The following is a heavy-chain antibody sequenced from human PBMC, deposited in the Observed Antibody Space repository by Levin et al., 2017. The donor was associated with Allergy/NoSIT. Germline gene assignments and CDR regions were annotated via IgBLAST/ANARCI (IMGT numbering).Heavy chain of an antibody. V-gene: IGHV1-18*01. D-gene: IGHD3-3*01. CDR2: ISAYNGNT. CDR3: ARDSPSRFTFWYFDL. Sequence: ASVKVSCKASGYIFSTYGISWVRQAPGQGLEWMGWISAYNGNTNYAQKLQGRVTMTTDTSTSTAYMELRSLRSDDTAVYYCARDSPSRFTFWYFDLWGRGTLVTVSS. CDR1: GYIFSTYG. J-gene: IGHJ2*01.